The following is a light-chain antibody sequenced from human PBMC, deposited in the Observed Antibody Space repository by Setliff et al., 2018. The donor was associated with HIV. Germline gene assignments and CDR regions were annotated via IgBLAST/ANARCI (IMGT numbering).Light chain of an antibody. J-gene: IGLJ1*01. V-gene: IGLV2-14*03. CDR3: SSCTTITTYV. Sequence: QSVLTQPASVSGSPGQSITISCIGTSYDIGYKNCVSWYQQHPGKAPKLIIFDVSNRPSGISDRFSGSKSGNTASLAISGLQAEDEADYYCSSCTTITTYVFGPGTKVTVL. CDR2: DVS. CDR1: SYDIGYKNC.